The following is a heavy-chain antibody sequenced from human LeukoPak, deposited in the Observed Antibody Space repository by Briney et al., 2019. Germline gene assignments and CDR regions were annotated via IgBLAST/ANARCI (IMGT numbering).Heavy chain of an antibody. V-gene: IGHV4-34*01. CDR1: GGSFSGYY. Sequence: SETLSLTCAVYGGSFSGYYWSWIRQPPGKGLEWIGEINHSGSANYNPSLKSRVTISVDTSKNQFSLKVSSVTAADTAVYDCARVDDYWGQGTLVTVSS. J-gene: IGHJ4*02. CDR3: ARVDDY. CDR2: INHSGSA.